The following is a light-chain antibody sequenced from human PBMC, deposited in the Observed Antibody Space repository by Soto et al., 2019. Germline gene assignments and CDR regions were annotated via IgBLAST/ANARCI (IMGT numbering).Light chain of an antibody. CDR3: GAWDTSLSGGV. Sequence: QSVLTQPPSVSAAPGQKVTISCSGNSSNIGSDFVSSYQQLPETAPKLLIYEDNKRPSGIPDRFYGSKSGTSATLGITGLKTGDEADYYCGAWDTSLSGGVFGGGTKVTVL. J-gene: IGLJ2*01. CDR2: EDN. CDR1: SSNIGSDF. V-gene: IGLV1-51*02.